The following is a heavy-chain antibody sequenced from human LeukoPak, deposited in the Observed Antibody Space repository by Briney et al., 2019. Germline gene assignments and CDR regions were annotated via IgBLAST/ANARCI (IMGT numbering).Heavy chain of an antibody. J-gene: IGHJ4*02. D-gene: IGHD5-12*01. CDR2: ISGSGGST. CDR1: GFTFSDYY. Sequence: GGSLRLSCAASGFTFSDYYMSWIRQAPGKGLEWVSAISGSGGSTYYADSVKGRFTISRDNSKNTLYLQMNSLRAEDTAVYYCAKAPGVVATDYWGQGTLVTVSS. V-gene: IGHV3-23*01. CDR3: AKAPGVVATDY.